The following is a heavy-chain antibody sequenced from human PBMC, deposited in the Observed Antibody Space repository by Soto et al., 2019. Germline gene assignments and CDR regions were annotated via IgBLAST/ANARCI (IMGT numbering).Heavy chain of an antibody. CDR3: ARAEGIALNFDY. Sequence: SEILSLTCAVSGYSISSGYYWGWIRQPPGKGLEWIGSIYHSGSTYYNPSLKSRVTISVETSKNQFSLKLSSVTAADTAVYYCARAEGIALNFDYWGQGTLVTVSS. CDR2: IYHSGST. V-gene: IGHV4-38-2*01. CDR1: GYSISSGYY. D-gene: IGHD2-15*01. J-gene: IGHJ4*02.